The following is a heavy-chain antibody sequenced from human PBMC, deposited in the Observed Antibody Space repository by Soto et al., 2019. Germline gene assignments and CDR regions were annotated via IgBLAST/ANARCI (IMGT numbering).Heavy chain of an antibody. Sequence: ASVKVSCKASGYTFTSHAIIWVRQATGQGLEWVGWMNPNGVNTSYAQKFQGRITMTRDTSISTAYMELSSLRSEDTAVYYCARDPYDDYGDYWYAFDIWGQGTMVNVSS. V-gene: IGHV1-8*01. CDR3: ARDPYDDYGDYWYAFDI. D-gene: IGHD4-17*01. J-gene: IGHJ3*02. CDR1: GYTFTSHA. CDR2: MNPNGVNT.